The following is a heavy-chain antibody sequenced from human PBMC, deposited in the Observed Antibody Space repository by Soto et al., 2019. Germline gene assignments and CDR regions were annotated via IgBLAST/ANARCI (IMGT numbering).Heavy chain of an antibody. CDR3: ARGSSGWPPRLDY. D-gene: IGHD6-19*01. Sequence: QVQLQESGPGLVKPSETLYLNCTVSGGPISSYYLSWIRQSPGKGLEWIGYICYSGSTNYNPSLKSRVTISVDTSKNQFSLELSSVTAADTAVYYCARGSSGWPPRLDYWGQGTLVTVSS. J-gene: IGHJ4*02. V-gene: IGHV4-59*01. CDR2: ICYSGST. CDR1: GGPISSYY.